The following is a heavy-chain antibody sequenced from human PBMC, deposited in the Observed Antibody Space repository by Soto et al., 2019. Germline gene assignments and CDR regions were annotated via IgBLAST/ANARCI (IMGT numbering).Heavy chain of an antibody. CDR3: ATDTAMDDENNGTDY. CDR2: ISYDGSNK. J-gene: IGHJ4*02. D-gene: IGHD5-18*01. V-gene: IGHV3-30-3*01. CDR1: GFTFSSYA. Sequence: QVQLVESGGGVVQPGRSLRLSCAASGFTFSSYAMHWVRQAPGKGLEWVAVISYDGSNKYYADSVKGRFTISRDNSKNTLYLLMNSLRAEDTAVYYCATDTAMDDENNGTDYWGQGTLVTVSS.